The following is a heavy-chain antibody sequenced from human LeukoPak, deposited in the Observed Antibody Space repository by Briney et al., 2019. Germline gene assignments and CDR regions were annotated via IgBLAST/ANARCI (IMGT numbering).Heavy chain of an antibody. CDR1: GFSFSTYA. J-gene: IGHJ6*02. D-gene: IGHD7-27*01. CDR2: ISGSAGST. V-gene: IGHV3-23*01. Sequence: GGSLRLSCAASGFSFSTYAMNWARQAPGKGLEWVSSISGSAGSTYYADSVKGRFTISRDNSKNTLSLQMNSLRADDTAVYYCARDGEPRYWGSGYYYGMDVWGQGTTVTVSS. CDR3: ARDGEPRYWGSGYYYGMDV.